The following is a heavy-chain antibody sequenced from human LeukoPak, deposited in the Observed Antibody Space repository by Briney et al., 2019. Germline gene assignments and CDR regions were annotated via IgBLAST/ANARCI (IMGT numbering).Heavy chain of an antibody. CDR2: TDGTGGDS. Sequence: GGSLRLSCVASGFTFRDFAMSWVRQTPGKRLEWVASTDGTGGDSYYADAVKGRFTISRDDSRDTLYLQMSSLKAEDTAVYYCAKDAFSYNGVFDPSDIWGQGTMVTVSS. D-gene: IGHD3-3*01. CDR3: AKDAFSYNGVFDPSDI. CDR1: GFTFRDFA. J-gene: IGHJ3*02. V-gene: IGHV3-23*01.